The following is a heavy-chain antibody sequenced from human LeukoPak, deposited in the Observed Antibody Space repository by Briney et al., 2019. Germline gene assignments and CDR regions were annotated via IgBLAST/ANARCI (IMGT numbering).Heavy chain of an antibody. CDR3: TRRAARWQFDL. V-gene: IGHV3-9*01. D-gene: IGHD5-24*01. Sequence: SLRLSCAVSGFNFDDYAMHWVRQAPGRGLGWVSGINWKTGNGIYADSVKGRFTISRDNAKNSLYLQMSSLRAEDTALYYCTRRAARWQFDLWGRGTLLTVSS. CDR2: INWKTGNG. CDR1: GFNFDDYA. J-gene: IGHJ2*01.